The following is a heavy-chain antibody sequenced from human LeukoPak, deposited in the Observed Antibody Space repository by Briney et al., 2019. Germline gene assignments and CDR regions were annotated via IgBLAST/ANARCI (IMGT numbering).Heavy chain of an antibody. Sequence: GGSLRLSCAASGFTVSTYYMTWVRQAPGKGLECVSVIYGGGSTYYADSVKGRFTVSRDNSKNTLYLQMNSLRAEDTAMYYCARGLGYCTSTTCLLPFDYWGQGTLVTVSS. CDR3: ARGLGYCTSTTCLLPFDY. J-gene: IGHJ4*02. D-gene: IGHD2-2*01. V-gene: IGHV3-53*01. CDR1: GFTVSTYY. CDR2: IYGGGST.